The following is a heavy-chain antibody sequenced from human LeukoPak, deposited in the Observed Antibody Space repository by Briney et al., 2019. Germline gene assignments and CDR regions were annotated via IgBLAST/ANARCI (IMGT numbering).Heavy chain of an antibody. CDR2: IYHSGSS. V-gene: IGHV4-38-2*02. D-gene: IGHD6-19*01. J-gene: IGHJ4*02. CDR3: ARLQWLSKVYFDY. CDR1: GYSISNGYY. Sequence: SETLSLTCNVSGYSISNGYYWGWIRQPPGKGLEWVGRIYHSGSSSYNPSLKSRVTISVDTSQNQFSLKVNSVTAADTAVYFCARLQWLSKVYFDYWGQGTLVIVSS.